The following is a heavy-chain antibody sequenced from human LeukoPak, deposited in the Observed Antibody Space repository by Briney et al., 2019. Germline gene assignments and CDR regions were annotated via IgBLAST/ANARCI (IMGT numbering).Heavy chain of an antibody. J-gene: IGHJ4*02. V-gene: IGHV3-20*04. CDR1: GFTLSSYA. Sequence: GGSLRLSCAASGFTLSSYAMSWVRQAPGKGLEWVSAINWNGGSTGYADSVKGRFTISRDNAKNSLYLQMNSLRAEDTAVYYCARVSRGYSYGSLEFDYWGQGTLVTVSS. CDR3: ARVSRGYSYGSLEFDY. CDR2: INWNGGST. D-gene: IGHD5-18*01.